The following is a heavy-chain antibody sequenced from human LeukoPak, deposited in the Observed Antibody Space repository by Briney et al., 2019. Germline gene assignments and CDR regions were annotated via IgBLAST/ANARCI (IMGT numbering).Heavy chain of an antibody. Sequence: GGSLRLYRAASGLTFSRYWMSWVRQAPGKGLEGVANIKQDGSEKYYVDFVKGRLTISRDDAKTSLCLKMSSLRAEDTAVYHCARDNNIVVVVAAYYMDVWGKGTTVTVSS. V-gene: IGHV3-7*01. D-gene: IGHD2-15*01. CDR3: ARDNNIVVVVAAYYMDV. J-gene: IGHJ6*03. CDR1: GLTFSRYW. CDR2: IKQDGSEK.